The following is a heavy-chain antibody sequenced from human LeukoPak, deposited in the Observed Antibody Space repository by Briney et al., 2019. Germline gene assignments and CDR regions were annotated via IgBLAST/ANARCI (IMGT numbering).Heavy chain of an antibody. J-gene: IGHJ5*02. Sequence: GGALEISWKGSGSLFTSYWIGGGRQMPGKGLEWMGIIYPGDSDTRYSPPFQGQVTISSDKSISTAYLQWSSLKASDTAIYYCARGRAAVLRGWFDPWGQGTLVTVS. CDR1: GSLFTSYW. CDR2: IYPGDSDT. D-gene: IGHD2-2*01. V-gene: IGHV5-51*01. CDR3: ARGRAAVLRGWFDP.